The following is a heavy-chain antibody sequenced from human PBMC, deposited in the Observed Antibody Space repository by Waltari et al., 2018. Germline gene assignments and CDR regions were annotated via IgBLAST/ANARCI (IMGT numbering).Heavy chain of an antibody. Sequence: QLQLQESGPGLVKPSETLSLTCTVSGGSISSSSYYWGWIRQPPGQGLEWIGSSYYSGSTYYNPSLKSRVTISVDTSKNQFSLKLSSVTAADTAVYYCASRDDYVWGSYRHYYYGMDVWGQGTTVTVSS. CDR3: ASRDDYVWGSYRHYYYGMDV. D-gene: IGHD3-16*02. J-gene: IGHJ6*02. V-gene: IGHV4-39*01. CDR2: SYYSGST. CDR1: GGSISSSSYY.